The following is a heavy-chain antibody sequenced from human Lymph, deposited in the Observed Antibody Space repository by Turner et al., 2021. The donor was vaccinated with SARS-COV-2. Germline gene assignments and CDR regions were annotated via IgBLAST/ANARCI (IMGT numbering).Heavy chain of an antibody. CDR1: GGPISSTS. D-gene: IGHD5-12*01. Sequence: QVHLQVSGPGLLQPSDTLSLTCTVSGGPISSTSWSWIRPSPGRGLEWIGYFYKIGSIDYNPTLRSRVTISVDTSKNQLSLNLSSVTAADTAVYYCARQQGSTSGDDNGMNVWGQGTAVIVSS. CDR2: FYKIGSI. CDR3: ARQQGSTSGDDNGMNV. J-gene: IGHJ6*02. V-gene: IGHV4-59*08.